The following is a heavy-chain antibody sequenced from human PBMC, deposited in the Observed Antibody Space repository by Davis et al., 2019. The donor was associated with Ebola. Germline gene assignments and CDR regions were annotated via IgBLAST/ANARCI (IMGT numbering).Heavy chain of an antibody. D-gene: IGHD5-12*01. CDR3: TTPGGQDSGYDVFDI. CDR2: INPNFGGK. CDR1: GYTFTNYY. Sequence: AASVKVSCKASGYTFTNYYIHWVRQAPGQGLEWMGRINPNFGGKIYAQKFQDRVTMTIDTSINTAYMELDRLRSDDTAVYYCTTPGGQDSGYDVFDIWGQGTMVTVSS. J-gene: IGHJ3*02. V-gene: IGHV1-2*06.